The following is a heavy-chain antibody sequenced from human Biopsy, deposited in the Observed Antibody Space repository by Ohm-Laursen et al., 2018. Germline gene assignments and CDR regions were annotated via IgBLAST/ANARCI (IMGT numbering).Heavy chain of an antibody. D-gene: IGHD2-8*01. J-gene: IGHJ3*01. Sequence: ASVKVSCKSSGYTFTGHSCHWVRQAPGQRLEWVGRIDPNSDDTKYAQKFQGRIAMTTDTSITTAYLEVSSLTSDDAAVYFCARASAHGVFDVWGQGTIVTVSS. V-gene: IGHV1-2*06. CDR2: IDPNSDDT. CDR1: GYTFTGHS. CDR3: ARASAHGVFDV.